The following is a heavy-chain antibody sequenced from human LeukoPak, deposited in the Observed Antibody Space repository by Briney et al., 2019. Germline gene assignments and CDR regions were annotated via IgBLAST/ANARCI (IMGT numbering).Heavy chain of an antibody. D-gene: IGHD1-26*01. Sequence: PGGSLRLSCAASGFAVSGRYMSWVRQAPGIGLEWVSVIYTGGSTYYGDSVKGRFTISRDISQNTVYLQMNSLRAEDTAVYYCTRDRSNSGTRDAFDIWGQGTMVSVYS. CDR2: IYTGGST. CDR3: TRDRSNSGTRDAFDI. V-gene: IGHV3-53*01. J-gene: IGHJ3*02. CDR1: GFAVSGRY.